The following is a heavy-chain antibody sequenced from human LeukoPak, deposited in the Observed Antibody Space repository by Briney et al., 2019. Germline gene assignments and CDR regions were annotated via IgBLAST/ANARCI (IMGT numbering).Heavy chain of an antibody. CDR2: IYYSGST. CDR3: ARDRGSGWYTA. V-gene: IGHV4-59*01. D-gene: IGHD6-19*01. CDR1: GGSISSYY. J-gene: IGHJ5*02. Sequence: SETLSLTCTVSGGSISSYYWSWFRQPPGKGLEWIGYIYYSGSTNYNPSLKSRVTISVDTSKNQFSLKLSSVTAADTAVYYCARDRGSGWYTAWGQGTLVTVSS.